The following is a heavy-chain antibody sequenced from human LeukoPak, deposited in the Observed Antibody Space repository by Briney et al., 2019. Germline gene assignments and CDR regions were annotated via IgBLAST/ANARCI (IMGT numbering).Heavy chain of an antibody. J-gene: IGHJ4*02. V-gene: IGHV4-39*01. Sequence: SETLSLTCTVSGGSISSGSYYWGWIRQPPGKGLEWIGSIYYSGSTYYNPSLKSRVTISVDTSKNQFSLKLSSVTAADTAVYYCATLDIVVVVAATPHWGQGTLVTVSS. D-gene: IGHD2-15*01. CDR2: IYYSGST. CDR3: ATLDIVVVVAATPH. CDR1: GGSISSGSYY.